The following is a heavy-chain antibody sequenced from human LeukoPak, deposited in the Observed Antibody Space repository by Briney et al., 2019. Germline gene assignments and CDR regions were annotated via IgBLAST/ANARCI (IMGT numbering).Heavy chain of an antibody. CDR2: INWNGGST. J-gene: IGHJ6*03. D-gene: IGHD5-18*01. CDR1: GFTFEDYG. V-gene: IGHV3-20*04. CDR3: AKSNPQEDTAMVWIPFYYYYYYMDV. Sequence: PGRSLRLSCATSGFTFEDYGMSWVRQAPGKGLEWVSGINWNGGSTGYADSVKGRFTISRDNSKNTLYLQMNSLRAEDTAVYYCAKSNPQEDTAMVWIPFYYYYYYMDVWGKGTTVTVSS.